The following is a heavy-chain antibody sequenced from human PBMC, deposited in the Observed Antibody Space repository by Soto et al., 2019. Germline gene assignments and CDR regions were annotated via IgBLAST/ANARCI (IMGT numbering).Heavy chain of an antibody. V-gene: IGHV4-34*01. CDR3: ARGPMSDWPLCSH. CDR2: ISHSGST. Sequence: QVQVKQWGAGVLKPSGTLSLTCGVYGGSFSGYYWTWLRQPPGKGLEWIGEISHSGSTDYNPSLWGRVTISIDASKNQLSLNLNSVTAAHTAVYYCARGPMSDWPLCSHWGQGILVTVSS. D-gene: IGHD3-10*02. CDR1: GGSFSGYY. J-gene: IGHJ4*02.